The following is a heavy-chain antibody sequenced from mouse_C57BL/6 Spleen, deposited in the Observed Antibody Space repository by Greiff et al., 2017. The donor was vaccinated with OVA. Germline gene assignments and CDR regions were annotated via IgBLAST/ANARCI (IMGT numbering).Heavy chain of an antibody. CDR3: ARGGLYYFDD. Sequence: EVQLQQSGPELVKPGASVKISCKASGYTFTDYYMNWVKQSPGKSLEWIGDINPNNGGTSYNQKFKGKATLTVDKSSSTAYMELRSLTSEDSAVYYYARGGLYYFDDWGQGTTLTVSS. J-gene: IGHJ2*01. CDR1: GYTFTDYY. CDR2: INPNNGGT. V-gene: IGHV1-26*01.